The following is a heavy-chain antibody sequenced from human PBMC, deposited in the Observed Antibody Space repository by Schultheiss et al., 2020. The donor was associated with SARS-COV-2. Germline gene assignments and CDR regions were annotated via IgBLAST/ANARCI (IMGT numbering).Heavy chain of an antibody. Sequence: ASVKVSCKASGYTFTSYYMHWVRQAPGQGLEWMGIINPSGGSTSYAQKFQGRVTMTRDTSTSTVYMELSSLRSEDTAVYYCAIDPDEYSSSFPIDYWGQGTLVTVSS. CDR1: GYTFTSYY. CDR2: INPSGGST. V-gene: IGHV1-46*01. CDR3: AIDPDEYSSSFPIDY. D-gene: IGHD6-6*01. J-gene: IGHJ4*02.